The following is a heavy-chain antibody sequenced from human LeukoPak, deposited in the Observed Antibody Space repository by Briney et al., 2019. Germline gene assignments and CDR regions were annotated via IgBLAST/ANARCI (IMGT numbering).Heavy chain of an antibody. J-gene: IGHJ6*02. D-gene: IGHD2-21*02. Sequence: PGGSLRLSCAASGFTFSSYGMHWVRQASGKGLEWVAVISYDGSNKYYADSVKGRFTISRDNSKNTLYLQMNSLRAEDTAVYYCAKDTSLRLKYRGGDCYQNYYYYGMDVWGQGTTVTVSS. CDR2: ISYDGSNK. CDR3: AKDTSLRLKYRGGDCYQNYYYYGMDV. CDR1: GFTFSSYG. V-gene: IGHV3-30*18.